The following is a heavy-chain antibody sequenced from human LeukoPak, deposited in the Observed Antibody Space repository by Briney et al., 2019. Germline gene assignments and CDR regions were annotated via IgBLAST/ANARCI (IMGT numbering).Heavy chain of an antibody. CDR1: GGSISSSSYY. CDR2: IYYSGST. J-gene: IGHJ3*02. CDR3: ARRYYDSSGYNDAFDI. D-gene: IGHD3-22*01. Sequence: PSETLSLTCAVSGGSISSSSYYWGWIRQPPGKGLEWIGSIYYSGSTYYNPSLKSRVTISVDTSKNQFSLKLSSVTAADTAVYYCARRYYDSSGYNDAFDIWSQGTMVTVSS. V-gene: IGHV4-39*01.